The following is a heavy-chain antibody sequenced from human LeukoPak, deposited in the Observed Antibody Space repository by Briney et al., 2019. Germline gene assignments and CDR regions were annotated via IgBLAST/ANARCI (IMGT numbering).Heavy chain of an antibody. D-gene: IGHD2-2*01. CDR3: ARGDCSSTSCYLGSLYYYYMDV. J-gene: IGHJ6*03. V-gene: IGHV4-59*11. CDR2: IYYSGST. CDR1: GGSISSHY. Sequence: PSETLSLTCTAPGGSISSHYWSWVRQHPGKGLEGVGDIYYSGSTNYNPSLKSRVTISVDTSKNQFSLKLSSVTAADTAVYYCARGDCSSTSCYLGSLYYYYMDVWGKGTTVTVSS.